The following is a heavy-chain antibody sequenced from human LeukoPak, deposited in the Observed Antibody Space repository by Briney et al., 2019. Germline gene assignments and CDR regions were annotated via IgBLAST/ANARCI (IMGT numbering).Heavy chain of an antibody. Sequence: ASVKVSCKVSGYTLTELSMHWVRQAPGKGLEWMGGFDPEDGETIYAQKFQGRVTMTEDTSTDTAYMELSSLRSEDTAVYYCATLDGGERLRAKDPRALDIWGQGTMVTVSS. CDR1: GYTLTELS. D-gene: IGHD6-25*01. CDR3: ATLDGGERLRAKDPRALDI. J-gene: IGHJ3*02. CDR2: FDPEDGET. V-gene: IGHV1-24*01.